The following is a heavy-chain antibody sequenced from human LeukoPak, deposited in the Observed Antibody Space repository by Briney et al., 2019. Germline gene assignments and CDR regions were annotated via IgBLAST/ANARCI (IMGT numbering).Heavy chain of an antibody. J-gene: IGHJ6*02. CDR3: AKRGTTVTTGGSYGMDV. CDR1: GFTFSSYA. D-gene: IGHD4-17*01. V-gene: IGHV3-23*01. CDR2: ISGSGGST. Sequence: PGGSLRLSCAASGFTFSSYAMNWVRQAPGKGLEWVSTISGSGGSTYYADSVKGRFTVSRDNSKSTLYLQMNSLRAEDTAVYYCAKRGTTVTTGGSYGMDVWGQGTTVTVSS.